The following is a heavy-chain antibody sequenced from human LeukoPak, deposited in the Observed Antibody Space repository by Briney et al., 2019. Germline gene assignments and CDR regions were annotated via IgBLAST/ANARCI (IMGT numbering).Heavy chain of an antibody. CDR2: IYYSGNT. CDR3: ARQSQTLTTADFDY. CDR1: GGSISGYY. J-gene: IGHJ4*02. V-gene: IGHV4-59*08. Sequence: SETLSLTCTVSGGSISGYYWSWIRQPPGKGLEWIGYIYYSGNTNYNPSFKSRVTISVDTSKNQFSLRLSSVTAADTAVYYCARQSQTLTTADFDYWGQGTLVTVSS. D-gene: IGHD4/OR15-4a*01.